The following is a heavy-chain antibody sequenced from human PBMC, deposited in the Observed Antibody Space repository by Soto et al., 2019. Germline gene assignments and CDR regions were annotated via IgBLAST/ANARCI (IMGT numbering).Heavy chain of an antibody. D-gene: IGHD6-13*01. J-gene: IGHJ4*02. CDR3: ARDVTTIAAAGIDQYYFDY. CDR1: GGSISSGGYY. V-gene: IGHV4-31*03. CDR2: IYYSGST. Sequence: SETLSLTCTVSGGSISSGGYYWSWIRQHPGKGLEWIGYIYYSGSTYYNPSLKSRVTISVDTSKNQFSLKLSSVTAADTAVYYFARDVTTIAAAGIDQYYFDYWGQGTLVTVSS.